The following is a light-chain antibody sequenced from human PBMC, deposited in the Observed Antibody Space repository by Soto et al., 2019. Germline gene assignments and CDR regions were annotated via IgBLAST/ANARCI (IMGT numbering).Light chain of an antibody. CDR3: QQANSFPPT. CDR2: AAS. J-gene: IGKJ1*01. CDR1: QGISSW. V-gene: IGKV1-12*01. Sequence: IQMTQSPSAGAAPVGDRVTITCRASQGISSWLAWYQQRSGKAPKLLIYAASSLQTGVPSRFSGSGSGKDGTLTISSLQPEDWATYYGQQANSFPPTFGKGTKVDIK.